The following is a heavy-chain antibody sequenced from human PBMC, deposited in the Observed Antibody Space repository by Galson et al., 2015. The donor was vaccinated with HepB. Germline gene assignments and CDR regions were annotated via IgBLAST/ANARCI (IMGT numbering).Heavy chain of an antibody. D-gene: IGHD4-17*01. J-gene: IGHJ3*02. CDR2: FDPEDGET. CDR3: ATSVNGVPDAFDI. Sequence: SVKVSCKVSGYTLTELPMHWVRQAPGKGLEWMGGFDPEDGETIYAQKFQGRVTMTEDTSTDTAYMELSSLRSEDTAVYYCATSVNGVPDAFDIWGQGTMVTVSS. V-gene: IGHV1-24*01. CDR1: GYTLTELP.